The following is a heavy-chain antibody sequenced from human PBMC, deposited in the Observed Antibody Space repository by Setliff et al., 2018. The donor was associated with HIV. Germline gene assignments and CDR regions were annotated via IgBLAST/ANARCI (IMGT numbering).Heavy chain of an antibody. Sequence: SETLSLTCTVSGGSITSSSFCWAWIRQSPGRGLEGIGSVYYTGKTKYNPTLESRLTMTMDASESQFSLTRSSVTAADTAMYYCAREDSLVLVPAIMRGDGFDVWGKGTMVTV. V-gene: IGHV4-39*07. D-gene: IGHD2-2*01. CDR2: VYYTGKT. CDR1: GGSITSSSFC. CDR3: AREDSLVLVPAIMRGDGFDV. J-gene: IGHJ3*01.